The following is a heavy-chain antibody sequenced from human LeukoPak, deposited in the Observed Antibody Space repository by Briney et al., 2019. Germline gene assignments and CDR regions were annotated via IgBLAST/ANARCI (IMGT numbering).Heavy chain of an antibody. V-gene: IGHV3-64D*06. J-gene: IGHJ4*02. CDR1: GFTFSTYV. CDR3: VRGTGY. Sequence: GGSLRLSCSVSGFTFSTYVMHWVRQPPGKGLEYVSAISSNGDNTYYADPVKGRFTISRDNSKNTLYLQMSSLRADDTAVYYCVRGTGYWGQGTLVTVSS. CDR2: ISSNGDNT.